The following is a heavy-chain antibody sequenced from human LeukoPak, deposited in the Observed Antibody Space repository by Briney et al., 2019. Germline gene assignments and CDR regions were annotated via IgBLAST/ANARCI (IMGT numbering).Heavy chain of an antibody. J-gene: IGHJ4*01. CDR3: AKGIYSSGWSYFDY. D-gene: IGHD6-19*01. Sequence: GGSLRLSCAASGFTFSSSAMSWVRQAPGKGLEWVSTLSGSGITTYYADSVKGRFPISRDNSKNTLYLQMNSLRAEDTAVYYCAKGIYSSGWSYFDYWGHGTLVTVSS. V-gene: IGHV3-23*01. CDR1: GFTFSSSA. CDR2: LSGSGITT.